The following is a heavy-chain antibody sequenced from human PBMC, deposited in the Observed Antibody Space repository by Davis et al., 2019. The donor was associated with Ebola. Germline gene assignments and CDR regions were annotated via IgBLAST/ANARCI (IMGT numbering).Heavy chain of an antibody. CDR2: IYRDGRT. CDR3: TRHVSGDFWYFDL. CDR1: GFVFRNYV. D-gene: IGHD4-17*01. V-gene: IGHV3-66*04. Sequence: GGSLRLSCAASGFVFRNYVMSWVRQAPGKGLEWVSVIYRDGRTYHADSVKGRFTISRDHSENTVYLQMNSLRAEDTAVYYCTRHVSGDFWYFDLWGRGTLVTVSS. J-gene: IGHJ2*01.